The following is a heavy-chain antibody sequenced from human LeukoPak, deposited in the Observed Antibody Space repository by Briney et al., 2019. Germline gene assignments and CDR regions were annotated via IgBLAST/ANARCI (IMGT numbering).Heavy chain of an antibody. V-gene: IGHV3-53*01. D-gene: IGHD3-9*01. Sequence: PGGSLRLSCAASGFTFSDYYMSWIRQAPGKGLEWVSVIYSGGSTYYADSVKGRFTISRDNSKNTLYLQMNSLRAEDTAVYYCARGLFRYFDWTPADYWGQGTLVTVSS. CDR2: IYSGGST. CDR1: GFTFSDYY. CDR3: ARGLFRYFDWTPADY. J-gene: IGHJ4*02.